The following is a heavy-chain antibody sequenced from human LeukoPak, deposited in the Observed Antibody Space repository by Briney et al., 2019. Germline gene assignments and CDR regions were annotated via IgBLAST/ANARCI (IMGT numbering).Heavy chain of an antibody. D-gene: IGHD4-17*01. Sequence: ASVKVSCKASGGTFSSYAISWVRQAPGQGLEWMGGIIPIFGTANYAQKLQGRVTITADESTSTAYMELSSLRSEETAVYYCASWDYGDPPRDIWGQGTMVTVSS. J-gene: IGHJ3*02. CDR1: GGTFSSYA. CDR3: ASWDYGDPPRDI. CDR2: IIPIFGTA. V-gene: IGHV1-69*13.